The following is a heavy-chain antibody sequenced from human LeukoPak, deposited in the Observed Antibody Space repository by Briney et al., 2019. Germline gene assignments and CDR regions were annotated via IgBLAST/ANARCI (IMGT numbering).Heavy chain of an antibody. CDR2: MNPNSGNT. D-gene: IGHD2-15*01. CDR3: ARDEVVAAPNYFGMVV. V-gene: IGHV1-8*01. CDR1: GYTFTSYD. J-gene: IGHJ6*02. Sequence: ASVKVSCEASGYTFTSYDVNWVRQDTGQGLEWMGWMNPNSGNTGLAQKFQGRVTLTRDTSLSTAYMELTNLRSDDTAVYYCARDEVVAAPNYFGMVVWGQGTTVSVSS.